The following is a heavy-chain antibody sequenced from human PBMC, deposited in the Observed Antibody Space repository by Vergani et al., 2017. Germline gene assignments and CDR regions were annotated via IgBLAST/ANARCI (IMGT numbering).Heavy chain of an antibody. CDR3: TTGRATYYDFWSGYRRSDAFDI. V-gene: IGHV3-15*01. Sequence: EVQLVESGGGLVKPGGSLRLSCAASGFTFSNDWMSWVRQAQGKGLEWVGRIKSKTDGGTTDYAAPVKGRFTISRDDSKNTLYLQMNSLKTEDTAVYYCTTGRATYYDFWSGYRRSDAFDIWGQGTMVTVSS. CDR2: IKSKTDGGTT. D-gene: IGHD3-3*01. J-gene: IGHJ3*02. CDR1: GFTFSNDW.